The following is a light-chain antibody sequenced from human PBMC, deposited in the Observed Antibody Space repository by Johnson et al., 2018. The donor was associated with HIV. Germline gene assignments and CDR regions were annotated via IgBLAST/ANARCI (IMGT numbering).Light chain of an antibody. V-gene: IGLV1-51*02. Sequence: QPVLTQPPSMSAAPGQKVTISCSGSSSNIGNNYVSWYQQLPGTAPKLLIFENNKRPSGIPDRFSGSKSGTSATLGITGLQTGDEADYYCGTWDSSLSASVFGTVTKFPVL. J-gene: IGLJ1*01. CDR2: ENN. CDR1: SSNIGNNY. CDR3: GTWDSSLSASV.